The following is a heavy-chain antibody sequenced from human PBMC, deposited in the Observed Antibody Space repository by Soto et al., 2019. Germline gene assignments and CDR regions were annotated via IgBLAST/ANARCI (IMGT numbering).Heavy chain of an antibody. CDR2: INHSGST. CDR1: GGSFSGYY. Sequence: SETLSLTCAVYGGSFSGYYWSWIRQPPGKGLEWIGEINHSGSTNYNPSLKSRVTISVDTSKNQFSPKLSFVTAADTAVYYCAGGTGYSYYFDYWGQGTLVTVSS. V-gene: IGHV4-34*01. CDR3: AGGTGYSYYFDY. J-gene: IGHJ4*02. D-gene: IGHD3-9*01.